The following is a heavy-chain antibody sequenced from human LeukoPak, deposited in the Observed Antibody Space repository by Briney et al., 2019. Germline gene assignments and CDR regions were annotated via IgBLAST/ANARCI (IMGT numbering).Heavy chain of an antibody. CDR3: AREGPAYYDYVWGSYRYKRGYYFDY. CDR1: GFTFSDYY. V-gene: IGHV3-11*04. J-gene: IGHJ4*02. CDR2: ISSSGSTI. Sequence: PGGSLRLSCAASGFTFSDYYMSWIRQAPGKGLEWVSYISSSGSTIYYADSVKGRFTISRDNAKNSLYLQMNSLRAEDTAVYYCAREGPAYYDYVWGSYRYKRGYYFDYWGQGTLVTVSS. D-gene: IGHD3-16*02.